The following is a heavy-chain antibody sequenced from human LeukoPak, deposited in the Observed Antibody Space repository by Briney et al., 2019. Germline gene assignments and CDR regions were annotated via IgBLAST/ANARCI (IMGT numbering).Heavy chain of an antibody. CDR3: AKEKYSSSSNWFDP. J-gene: IGHJ5*02. V-gene: IGHV3-23*01. CDR2: ISGSGGST. Sequence: GGSLSLSYAASGFTFSSYAMSWVRPAPGKGLEWVSAISGSGGSTYYADSVKGRFTISRDNSKNTLYLQMNSLRAEDTAVYYCAKEKYSSSSNWFDPWGQGTLVTVSS. D-gene: IGHD6-13*01. CDR1: GFTFSSYA.